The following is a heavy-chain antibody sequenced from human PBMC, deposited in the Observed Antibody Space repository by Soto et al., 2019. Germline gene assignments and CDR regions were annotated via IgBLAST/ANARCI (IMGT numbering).Heavy chain of an antibody. Sequence: GGSLRLSCAASGFTFSSYSMNWVRQAPGKGLKWVSYISSSSSTIYYADSVKGRFTISRDNAKNSLYLQMNSLRDEDTAVYYCASLLLQYCSSTSCTQNYYYYYGMDVWGQGTTVTVSS. V-gene: IGHV3-48*02. CDR1: GFTFSSYS. CDR3: ASLLLQYCSSTSCTQNYYYYYGMDV. CDR2: ISSSSSTI. D-gene: IGHD2-2*01. J-gene: IGHJ6*02.